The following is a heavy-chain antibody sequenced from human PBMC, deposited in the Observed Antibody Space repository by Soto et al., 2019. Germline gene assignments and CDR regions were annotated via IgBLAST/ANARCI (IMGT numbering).Heavy chain of an antibody. J-gene: IGHJ5*02. CDR2: FDPEDGNT. Sequence: ASVKVSCKVSGYTLTELSMHWVRQAPGKGREWMGGFDPEDGNTNYAQKLQGRVTMTTDTSTSTAYMELRSLRSDDTAVYYCARDPTPLLWFGELLIEVPNWFDPWGQGTLVTVSS. CDR1: GYTLTELS. V-gene: IGHV1-24*01. CDR3: ARDPTPLLWFGELLIEVPNWFDP. D-gene: IGHD3-10*01.